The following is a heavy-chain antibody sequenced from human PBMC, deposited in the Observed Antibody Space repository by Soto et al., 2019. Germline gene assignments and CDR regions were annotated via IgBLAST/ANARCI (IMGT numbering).Heavy chain of an antibody. V-gene: IGHV4-4*02. CDR1: GDSISSDKW. D-gene: IGHD2-21*02. Sequence: QVQLQESGPGLVKPSGTLSLTCAVSGDSISSDKWWSWVRQSPGKGLEWIGEIHHSGRTNYNPSLKSRVTILVEKSKNQVSLELSSMTAADTAVYYCARGGDWQFDYWGQGTLVTVSS. CDR3: ARGGDWQFDY. CDR2: IHHSGRT. J-gene: IGHJ4*02.